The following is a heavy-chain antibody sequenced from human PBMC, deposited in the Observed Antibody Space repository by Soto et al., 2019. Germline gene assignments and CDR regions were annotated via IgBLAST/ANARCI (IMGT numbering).Heavy chain of an antibody. CDR1: GGSISSGGYS. CDR3: ARASWIQLWSWFDP. V-gene: IGHV4-30-2*01. CDR2: IYHSGST. J-gene: IGHJ5*02. D-gene: IGHD5-18*01. Sequence: PSETLSLTCAVSGGSISSGGYSWSWIRQPPGKGLEWIGYIYHSGSTYYNPSLKSRVTISVDRSKNQFSLKLSSVTAADTAVYYCARASWIQLWSWFDPWGQGTLVTSPQ.